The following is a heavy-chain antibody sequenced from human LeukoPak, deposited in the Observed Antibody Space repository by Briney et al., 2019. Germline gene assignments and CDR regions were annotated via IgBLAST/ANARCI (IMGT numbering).Heavy chain of an antibody. CDR3: ARLYSGSYYPFDY. CDR2: IYPGDSDT. D-gene: IGHD1-26*01. CDR1: GYRFTNYW. Sequence: GESLKISCKGSGYRFTNYWIGWVRQMPGKGLEWMGVIYPGDSDTRYSPSFQGQVTISVDKSTSTAYLQWISLRASDTAMYYCARLYSGSYYPFDYWGQGTLVTVSS. V-gene: IGHV5-51*01. J-gene: IGHJ4*02.